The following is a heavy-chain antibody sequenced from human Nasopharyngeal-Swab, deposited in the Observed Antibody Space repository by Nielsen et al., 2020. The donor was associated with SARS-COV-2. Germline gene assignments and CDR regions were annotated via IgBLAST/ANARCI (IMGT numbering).Heavy chain of an antibody. CDR1: GGSFSGYY. D-gene: IGHD3-10*01. V-gene: IGHV4-34*01. CDR2: INHSGST. Sequence: SQTLSLTCAVYGGSFSGYYWSWIRQPPGKGPEWIGEINHSGSTNYNPSLKSRVTISVDTSKNQFSLKLSSVTAADTAVYYCARGGFTYYYGSGSFDYWGQGTLVTVSS. J-gene: IGHJ4*02. CDR3: ARGGFTYYYGSGSFDY.